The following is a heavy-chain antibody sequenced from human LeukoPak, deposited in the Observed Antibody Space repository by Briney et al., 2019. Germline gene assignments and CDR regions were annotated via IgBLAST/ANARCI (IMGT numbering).Heavy chain of an antibody. J-gene: IGHJ6*02. CDR2: IKQDGSEK. Sequence: SGGSLRLSCAASIFSFNSCWMSWVRQAPGKGLEWVANIKQDGSEKFYVDSVKGRFTISRDNSKNSLYLQMNNLRVEDTAVYYSASFLRQQLKPPETYGMDVWGQGTTVTVSS. D-gene: IGHD6-13*01. V-gene: IGHV3-7*01. CDR3: ASFLRQQLKPPETYGMDV. CDR1: IFSFNSCW.